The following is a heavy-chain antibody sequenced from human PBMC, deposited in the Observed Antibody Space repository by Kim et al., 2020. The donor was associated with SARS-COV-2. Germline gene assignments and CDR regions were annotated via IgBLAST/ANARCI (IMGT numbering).Heavy chain of an antibody. CDR2: ISSSSSYI. J-gene: IGHJ2*01. Sequence: GGSLRLSCAASGFTFSSYSMNWVRQAPGKGLEWVSSISSSSSYIYYADSVKGRFTISRDNAKNSLYLQMNSLRAEDTAVYYCARGGGVVTAIAWYFDLWGRGTLVTVSS. V-gene: IGHV3-21*01. CDR1: GFTFSSYS. CDR3: ARGGGVVTAIAWYFDL. D-gene: IGHD2-21*02.